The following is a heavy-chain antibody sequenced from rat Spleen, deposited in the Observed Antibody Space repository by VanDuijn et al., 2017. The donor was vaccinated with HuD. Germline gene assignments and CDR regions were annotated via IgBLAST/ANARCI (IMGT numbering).Heavy chain of an antibody. V-gene: IGHV1-24*01. CDR1: GYTFTSNY. Sequence: QVQLQQSGTELVKPGSSVKISCKASGYTFTSNYMHWIRQQPGNGLEWIGWIYPGDGDTNYNQKFNGKATLTADKSSSTAYMQLSSLTSEDCAVYFCASPGYGGSFDYWGQGVMVTVSS. CDR3: ASPGYGGSFDY. CDR2: IYPGDGDT. J-gene: IGHJ2*01. D-gene: IGHD1-11*01.